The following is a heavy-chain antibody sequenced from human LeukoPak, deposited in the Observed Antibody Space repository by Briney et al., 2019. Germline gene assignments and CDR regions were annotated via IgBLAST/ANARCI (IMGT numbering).Heavy chain of an antibody. D-gene: IGHD6-13*01. CDR2: ISGSGGST. J-gene: IGHJ4*02. V-gene: IGHV3-23*01. Sequence: GGSLRLSCAASGFTFSSYAMSWFRQAPGKGLEGFSAISGSGGSTYYADSVKGRFTISRDNSKNTLYPQMNSLRAEDTAVYYCAKVDSLAAAGNPFDYWGQGTLVTVSS. CDR1: GFTFSSYA. CDR3: AKVDSLAAAGNPFDY.